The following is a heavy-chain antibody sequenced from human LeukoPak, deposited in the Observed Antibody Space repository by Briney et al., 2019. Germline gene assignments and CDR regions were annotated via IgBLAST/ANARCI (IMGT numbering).Heavy chain of an antibody. J-gene: IGHJ4*02. D-gene: IGHD2-2*02. CDR3: AKGRTAYCSSTSCYTIDY. CDR1: GFTFSSYA. CDR2: ISGSGGST. V-gene: IGHV3-23*01. Sequence: GGSLRLSCAAPGFTFSSYAMSWVRQAPGKGLEWDSGISGSGGSTYYADSVKGRFTISRDNSKNTLYLQMNSLGAEDTAVYYCAKGRTAYCSSTSCYTIDYWGQGTLVTVSS.